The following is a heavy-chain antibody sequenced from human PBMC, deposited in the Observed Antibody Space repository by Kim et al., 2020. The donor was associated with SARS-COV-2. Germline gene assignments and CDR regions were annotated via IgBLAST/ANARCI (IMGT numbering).Heavy chain of an antibody. D-gene: IGHD2-21*02. V-gene: IGHV3-23*01. Sequence: GGSLRLSCAASGFTFSSYAMNWVRQAPGKGLEWVSGISCNGGSTDYADSVKGRFTISRDNAKNTLYLQMNSLRAEDTALYYCAKVPVGDCCIDCYFDF. J-gene: IGHJ4*03. CDR1: GFTFSSYA. CDR2: ISCNGGST. CDR3: AKVPVGDCCIDCYFDF.